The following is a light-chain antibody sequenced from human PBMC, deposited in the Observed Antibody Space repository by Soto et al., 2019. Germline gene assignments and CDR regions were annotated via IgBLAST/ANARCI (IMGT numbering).Light chain of an antibody. CDR2: DAS. Sequence: EIVLTQSPATLSLSPGERATLSCRASQSVSSYLAWYQQKPGQAPRLLIYDASNRATGIPARFSGSESGTDFTLTISSLEPEDFAVYYCQQCRSWPLTFGGGTKVEFK. CDR3: QQCRSWPLT. J-gene: IGKJ4*01. V-gene: IGKV3-11*01. CDR1: QSVSSY.